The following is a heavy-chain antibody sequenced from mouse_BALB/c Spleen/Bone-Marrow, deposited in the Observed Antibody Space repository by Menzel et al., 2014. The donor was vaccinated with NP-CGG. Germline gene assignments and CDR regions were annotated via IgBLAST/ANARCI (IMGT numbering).Heavy chain of an antibody. D-gene: IGHD4-1*01. J-gene: IGHJ4*01. CDR3: ARDWNYYAMDY. CDR1: GYTFTDYY. V-gene: IGHV1-77*01. CDR2: IYPGSGNT. Sequence: QVQLKESGAELARPGASVKLSCKASGYTFTDYYINWVKQRTGQGLEWIGEIYPGSGNTYYNEKFKGKATLTADKSSSTAYMQLSSLTSEDSAVYFCARDWNYYAMDYWGQGTSVPFSS.